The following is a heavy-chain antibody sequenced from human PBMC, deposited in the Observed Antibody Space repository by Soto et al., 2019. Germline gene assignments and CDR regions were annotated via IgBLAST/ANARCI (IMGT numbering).Heavy chain of an antibody. CDR3: ARDGSTYLDH. Sequence: QVQLVQSGPEVKKPGASVKLSCKASGYTFTGHSMCWVRQAPGQGLEWMGIINPSGGSTNYAQKFQGRFTMTRDTSTSTVYMELTSLRSDDTAVYFGARDGSTYLDHWCQGTLGTVSS. V-gene: IGHV1-46*01. J-gene: IGHJ4*02. CDR2: INPSGGST. CDR1: GYTFTGHS.